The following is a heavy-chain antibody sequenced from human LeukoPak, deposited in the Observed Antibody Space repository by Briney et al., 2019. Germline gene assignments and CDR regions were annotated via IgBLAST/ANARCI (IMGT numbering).Heavy chain of an antibody. J-gene: IGHJ4*02. CDR2: IYYSEST. CDR3: ARGRCRNSGCRPYFDY. V-gene: IGHV4-59*01. D-gene: IGHD2/OR15-2a*01. CDR1: GDSISNYY. Sequence: SETLSLTCTVSGDSISNYYWSWIRQPPGKGLEWIGYIYYSESTNYNPSLRSRVTISTDTSKSQFSLNLRSVTAEDTGVYYCARGRCRNSGCRPYFDYWGQGTQVTVSS.